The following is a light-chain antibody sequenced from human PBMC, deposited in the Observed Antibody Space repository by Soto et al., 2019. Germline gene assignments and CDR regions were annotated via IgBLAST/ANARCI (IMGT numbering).Light chain of an antibody. CDR3: QHYNSYSEA. Sequence: AIRMTQSPSSFSASTGDRVTITCRASQGISTSLAWYQQTPGKAPKFLIYAASSLQSGVPSRFSGSGSGTEFTLTISSLQPDDFATYYCQHYNSYSEAFGQGTKVDIK. CDR1: QGISTS. CDR2: AAS. J-gene: IGKJ1*01. V-gene: IGKV1-8*01.